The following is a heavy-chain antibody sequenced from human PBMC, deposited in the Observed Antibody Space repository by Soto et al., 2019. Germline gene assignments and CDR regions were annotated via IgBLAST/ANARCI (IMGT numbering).Heavy chain of an antibody. D-gene: IGHD2-2*01. CDR1: GYTFTSYG. J-gene: IGHJ6*02. Sequence: QVQLVQSGAEVKKPGASVKVSCKASGYTFTSYGISWVRQAPGQGLEWMGWISAYNGNTNYAQKLQGRVTMTTDTSTSTAYMELRSLRSDDTAVYYCARDLTRKPNTTRRYYYYGMDVWGQGTTVTVSS. CDR3: ARDLTRKPNTTRRYYYYGMDV. V-gene: IGHV1-18*01. CDR2: ISAYNGNT.